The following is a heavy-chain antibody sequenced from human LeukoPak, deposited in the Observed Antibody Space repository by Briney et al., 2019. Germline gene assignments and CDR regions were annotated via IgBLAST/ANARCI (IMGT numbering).Heavy chain of an antibody. CDR1: GGSISSSSYY. V-gene: IGHV4-39*01. D-gene: IGHD3-3*01. CDR2: IYYSGST. CDR3: ASDLTYYDFWSGYYLYNWFDP. J-gene: IGHJ5*02. Sequence: SETLSLTCTVSGGSISSSSYYWSWIRQPPGKGLEWIGSIYYSGSTYYNPSLKSRVTISVDTSKNQFSLKLSSATAADTAVYYCASDLTYYDFWSGYYLYNWFDPWGQGALVTVSS.